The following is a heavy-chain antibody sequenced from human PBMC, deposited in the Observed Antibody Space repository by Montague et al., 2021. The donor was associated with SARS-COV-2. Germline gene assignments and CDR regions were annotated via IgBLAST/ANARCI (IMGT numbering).Heavy chain of an antibody. CDR3: ARHYSATLPAVY. Sequence: SETLSLTCTVSGGSISSFYWSWFRLPPGKGLVWFGYIYDSGSTNYNPSFTTRVNMSVATSKNQFSLKVNSVSAADTAVYYCARHYSATLPAVYWGQGTLVTVSS. CDR1: GGSISSFY. D-gene: IGHD2-15*01. CDR2: IYDSGST. V-gene: IGHV4-59*08. J-gene: IGHJ4*02.